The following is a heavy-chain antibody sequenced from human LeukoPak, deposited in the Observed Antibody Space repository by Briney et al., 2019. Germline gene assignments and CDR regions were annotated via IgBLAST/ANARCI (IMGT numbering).Heavy chain of an antibody. CDR2: ISAYNGNT. D-gene: IGHD2-21*02. CDR3: ARDLSPHSAHCGGDCYPDY. J-gene: IGHJ4*02. V-gene: IGHV1-18*01. Sequence: GASVKVSCKASGYTFTSYGISWVRQAPGQGLEWMGWISAYNGNTNYAQKLQGRVTMTTDTSTSTAYMELRSLRSDDTAVYYCARDLSPHSAHCGGDCYPDYWGQGTLVTVSS. CDR1: GYTFTSYG.